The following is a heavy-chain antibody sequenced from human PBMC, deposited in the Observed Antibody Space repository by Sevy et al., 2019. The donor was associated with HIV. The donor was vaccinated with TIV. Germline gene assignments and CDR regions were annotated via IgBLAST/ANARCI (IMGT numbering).Heavy chain of an antibody. CDR1: GFTFSSYW. CDR3: ARELITMVRGVIIPRRWFDP. D-gene: IGHD3-10*01. V-gene: IGHV3-7*01. Sequence: GGSLRLSCAASGFTFSSYWMSWVRQAPGKGLEWVANIKQDGSDKYYVDSGKGQVTIPRDNVKNSLYLQMNSLRAEDTAVYYCARELITMVRGVIIPRRWFDPWGQGTLVTVSS. CDR2: IKQDGSDK. J-gene: IGHJ5*02.